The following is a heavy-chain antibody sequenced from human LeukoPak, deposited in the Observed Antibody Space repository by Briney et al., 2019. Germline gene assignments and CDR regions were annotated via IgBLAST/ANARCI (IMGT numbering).Heavy chain of an antibody. V-gene: IGHV1-18*01. CDR1: GYTFSIC. D-gene: IGHD6-19*01. CDR3: ARVEIAVAVTGSGGNYSYYYGLDV. CDR2: ISAQHYNT. J-gene: IGHJ6*02. Sequence: ASVTVSFTSSGYTFSICSWVRQAPGQGLERRGGISAQHYNTIYAHKLQGRLTITTNTSTSTANMELRSLRSDDTAVYYCARVEIAVAVTGSGGNYSYYYGLDVWGQGTTVTVSS.